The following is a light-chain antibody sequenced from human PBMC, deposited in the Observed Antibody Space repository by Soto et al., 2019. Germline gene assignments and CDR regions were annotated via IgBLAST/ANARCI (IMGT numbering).Light chain of an antibody. J-gene: IGKJ2*01. CDR2: KAS. CDR1: QSISSW. CDR3: QQYNSFWYS. Sequence: DIQMTQSPSSLSASVGDRVTITCRASQSISSWVAWYQQKPGNAPKLLIYKASTLESGVPSRFSGSGSGTEFTLTIGSLQPDDSATYYCQQYNSFWYSFGQGTKLEIK. V-gene: IGKV1-5*03.